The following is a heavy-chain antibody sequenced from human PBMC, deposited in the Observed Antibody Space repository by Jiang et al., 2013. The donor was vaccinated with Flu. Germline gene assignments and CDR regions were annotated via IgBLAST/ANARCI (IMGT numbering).Heavy chain of an antibody. Sequence: QTLSLTCAISGDSVSNNNAAWNWIRHSPSRGLEWLGRTYYRSKWYNDYAVSVQGRITVNPDTTKNQFSLQFNSVAPEGTAIYYCARGFLRSGFDIWGQGTNGHRLF. J-gene: IGHJ3*02. D-gene: IGHD2-15*01. CDR1: GDSVSNNNAA. CDR3: ARGFLRSGFDI. CDR2: TYYRSKWYN. V-gene: IGHV6-1*01.